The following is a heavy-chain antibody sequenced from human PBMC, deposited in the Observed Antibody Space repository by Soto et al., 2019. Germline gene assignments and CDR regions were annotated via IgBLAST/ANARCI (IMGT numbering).Heavy chain of an antibody. Sequence: PGGSLRLSCVASGFTFSSYAMHWVRQAPGKGLEWLALTSYDGSNEYYADSVKGRFIISRDNSKNTLYLQVSSLRAEDTAMYYCTRETMTIRLYFDYWGQGALVTVSS. CDR2: TSYDGSNE. J-gene: IGHJ4*02. D-gene: IGHD3-3*01. V-gene: IGHV3-30-3*01. CDR3: TRETMTIRLYFDY. CDR1: GFTFSSYA.